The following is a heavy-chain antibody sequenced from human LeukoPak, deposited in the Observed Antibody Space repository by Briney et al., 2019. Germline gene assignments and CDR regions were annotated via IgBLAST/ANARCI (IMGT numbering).Heavy chain of an antibody. CDR2: IYSGSST. Sequence: GWCLRLSCAASGFTVSSNYMSWVRQAPGKGLEWVSVIYSGSSTYYADSVKGRFTFSRDNSKNTLYLQMSSLRAEDTAVYYCAGSWYSPYYFDYWGQGTLVTVSS. D-gene: IGHD6-13*01. J-gene: IGHJ4*02. CDR3: AGSWYSPYYFDY. V-gene: IGHV3-66*01. CDR1: GFTVSSNY.